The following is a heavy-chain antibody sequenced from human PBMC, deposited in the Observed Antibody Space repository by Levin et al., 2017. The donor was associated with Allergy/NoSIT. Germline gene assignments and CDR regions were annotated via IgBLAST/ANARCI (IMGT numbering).Heavy chain of an antibody. V-gene: IGHV3-53*01. J-gene: IGHJ4*02. D-gene: IGHD2-15*01. CDR1: GFTVSSNY. CDR2: IYSGGST. Sequence: GGSLRLSCAASGFTVSSNYMSWVRQAPGKGLEWVSVIYSGGSTYYADSVKGRFTISRDNSKNTLYLQMNSLRAEDTAVYYCARVPSCSGGSCYPIYWGQGTLVTVSS. CDR3: ARVPSCSGGSCYPIY.